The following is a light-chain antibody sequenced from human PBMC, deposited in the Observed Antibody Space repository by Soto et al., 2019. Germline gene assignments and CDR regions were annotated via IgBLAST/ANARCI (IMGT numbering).Light chain of an antibody. J-gene: IGKJ5*01. CDR2: DVS. Sequence: AIPLTQSPSSLSASVGDRVTITCRASQDIRGALAWYQQKPGKAPKFLFFDVSTLQIGVPSRFSGSGSGTDFTLTISSLQPEDFGTYYCQQFNTYPITFGQGTRLEIK. V-gene: IGKV1-13*02. CDR3: QQFNTYPIT. CDR1: QDIRGA.